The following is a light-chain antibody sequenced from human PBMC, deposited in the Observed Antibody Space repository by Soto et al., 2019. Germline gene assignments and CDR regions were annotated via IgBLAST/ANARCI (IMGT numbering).Light chain of an antibody. CDR1: QNIRIY. CDR2: GAS. V-gene: IGKV1-39*01. Sequence: DIQMTQSPSSLSAFIGDTVTITCRASQNIRIYLNCFQQKPGKAPNLLIYGASNLESGVPARFSGSASGTDFTLTINRLQREDVAVYYCQETYQPPLPFGQGTKVDIK. CDR3: QETYQPPLP. J-gene: IGKJ1*01.